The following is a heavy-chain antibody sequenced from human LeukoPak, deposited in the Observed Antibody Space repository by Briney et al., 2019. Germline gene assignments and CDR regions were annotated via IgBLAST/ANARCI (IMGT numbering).Heavy chain of an antibody. CDR2: INWNGGST. CDR3: ARRTLLYVAGTTEIAFDI. V-gene: IGHV3-20*04. CDR1: GFTFDDYG. J-gene: IGHJ3*02. Sequence: GGSLRLSCAASGFTFDDYGMSWVRQAPGKGLEWVSGINWNGGSTGYADSVKGRFTISRDNAKNSLYLQMNSLRAEDTALYYCARRTLLYVAGTTEIAFDIWGQGTMVTVSS. D-gene: IGHD1-1*01.